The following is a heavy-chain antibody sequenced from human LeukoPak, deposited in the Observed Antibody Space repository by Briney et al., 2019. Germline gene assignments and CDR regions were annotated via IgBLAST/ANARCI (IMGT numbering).Heavy chain of an antibody. Sequence: ASVKVSCKASGGTFSSYAISWVRQAPGQGLEWMGRIIPILGIANYAQKFQGRVTITADKSTSTAYMELSSLRSEDTAVYYCASPYYYGSGSYYPYYYYGMDVWGQGTTVTVSS. CDR2: IIPILGIA. D-gene: IGHD3-10*01. J-gene: IGHJ6*02. CDR3: ASPYYYGSGSYYPYYYYGMDV. CDR1: GGTFSSYA. V-gene: IGHV1-69*04.